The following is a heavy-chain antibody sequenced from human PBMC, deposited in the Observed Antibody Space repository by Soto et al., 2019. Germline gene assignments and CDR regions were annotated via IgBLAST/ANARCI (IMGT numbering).Heavy chain of an antibody. CDR3: ATEPIYYNDGSGYYPLGH. D-gene: IGHD3-22*01. J-gene: IGHJ4*02. Sequence: ASVKVSCKASGGTFSSYAISWVRQAPGQGLEWMGGIIPIFGTANYAQKFQGRVTITADKSTSTAYMELSSLRSDDTAVYFCATEPIYYNDGSGYYPLGHWGQGTLVTVSS. CDR1: GGTFSSYA. V-gene: IGHV1-69*06. CDR2: IIPIFGTA.